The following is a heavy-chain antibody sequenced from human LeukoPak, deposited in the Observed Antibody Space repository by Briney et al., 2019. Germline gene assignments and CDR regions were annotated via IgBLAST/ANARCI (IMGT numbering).Heavy chain of an antibody. D-gene: IGHD3-9*01. CDR2: IYSGGST. J-gene: IGHJ6*02. V-gene: IGHV3-53*01. Sequence: GGSLRLSCAASGFTVSSNYMSWVRQAPGKGLEWVSVIYSGGSTYYADSVKGRFTISRDNSKNTLYLQMNSLRAEDTAVYYCARDVADILTFPYGMDVWGQGTTVTVSS. CDR3: ARDVADILTFPYGMDV. CDR1: GFTVSSNY.